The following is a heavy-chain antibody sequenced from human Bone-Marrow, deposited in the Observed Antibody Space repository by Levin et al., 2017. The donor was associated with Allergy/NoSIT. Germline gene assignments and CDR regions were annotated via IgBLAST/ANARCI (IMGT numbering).Heavy chain of an antibody. CDR3: ATRSH. CDR1: GFTFGNAW. J-gene: IGHJ4*02. Sequence: GESLKISCVASGFTFGNAWMNWVRQAPGKGLQWVGRIKGKTDGGTTDYAAPVKGRLTISRDDSKKNLYVQMNSLKTEDTAIYYCATRSHWGQGTLVTVFS. CDR2: IKGKTDGGTT. V-gene: IGHV3-15*01.